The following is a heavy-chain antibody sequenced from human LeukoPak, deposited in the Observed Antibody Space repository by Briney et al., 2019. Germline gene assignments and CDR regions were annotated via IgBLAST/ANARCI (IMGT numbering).Heavy chain of an antibody. D-gene: IGHD3-16*02. CDR3: ARGFSSYPAE. CDR1: GVTFDDYY. CDR2: ISNGGGHI. V-gene: IGHV3-11*01. Sequence: GGSLRLSCAASGVTFDDYYMSWIRQAPGEGLDWVSYISNGGGHISYADSVKGRFTISRDNTKNSLYLHMDSLRADDTAVYYCARGFSSYPAEWGQGTLVTISS. J-gene: IGHJ4*02.